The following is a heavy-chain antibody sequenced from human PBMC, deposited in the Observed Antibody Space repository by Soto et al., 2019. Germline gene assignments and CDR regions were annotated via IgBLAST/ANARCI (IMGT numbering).Heavy chain of an antibody. Sequence: VQLQQWGAGLLKPSETLSLTCAVYGGSFSGYYWSWIRQPPGKGLEWIGEINHSGSTNYNPSLKSRVTISVDTSKNQFSLKLSSVTAADTAVYYCARGNLLPYYFDYWGQGTLVTVSS. CDR2: INHSGST. CDR1: GGSFSGYY. V-gene: IGHV4-34*01. CDR3: ARGNLLPYYFDY. J-gene: IGHJ4*02. D-gene: IGHD2-15*01.